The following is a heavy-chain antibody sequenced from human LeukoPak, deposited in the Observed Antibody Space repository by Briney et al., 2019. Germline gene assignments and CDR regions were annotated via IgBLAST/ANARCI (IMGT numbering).Heavy chain of an antibody. D-gene: IGHD5-24*01. J-gene: IGHJ4*02. CDR1: GGSISSYY. Sequence: SETLSLTCTVSGGSISSYYWNWIRQPPGKGLEWIGYIDYSGSTNYNPSLKSRVTISVDTSKNQFSLKLSSVTAADTAVYYCARHQGWLQWEYWGQGTLVTVSS. CDR2: IDYSGST. CDR3: ARHQGWLQWEY. V-gene: IGHV4-59*01.